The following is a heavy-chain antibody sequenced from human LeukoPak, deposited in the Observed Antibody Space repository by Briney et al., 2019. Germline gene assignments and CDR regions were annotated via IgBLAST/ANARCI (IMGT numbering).Heavy chain of an antibody. CDR3: ARSYYLDY. D-gene: IGHD1-26*01. CDR1: GFTFSSYS. Sequence: GGTLRLSCAVSGFTFSSYSMNWVRQAPGKGLEWVANIKQDGSEKYYVDSVKGRFTISRDNAKNSLYLQMNSLRAEDTAVYYCARSYYLDYWGQGTLVTVSS. CDR2: IKQDGSEK. J-gene: IGHJ4*02. V-gene: IGHV3-7*01.